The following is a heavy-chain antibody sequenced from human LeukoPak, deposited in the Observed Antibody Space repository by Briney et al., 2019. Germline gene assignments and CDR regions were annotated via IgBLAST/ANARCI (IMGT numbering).Heavy chain of an antibody. CDR1: GFSFGSYA. CDR2: ICGSVSGSGDCT. CDR3: ARDLGSAVAALGYGMDV. J-gene: IGHJ6*02. V-gene: IGHV3-23*01. Sequence: PGGSLRLSCAASGFSFGSYAMSWVRQAAGKGLEWVSEICGSVSGSGDCTHYADSVKGRFTISRDNSKNTLYLQMNSLRAEDTAVYYCARDLGSAVAALGYGMDVWGQGTTVTVSS. D-gene: IGHD6-19*01.